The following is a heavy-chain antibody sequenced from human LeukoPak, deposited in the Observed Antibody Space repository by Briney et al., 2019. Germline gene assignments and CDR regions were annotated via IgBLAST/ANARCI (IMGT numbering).Heavy chain of an antibody. J-gene: IGHJ6*03. CDR2: ISGSGGST. V-gene: IGHV3-23*01. CDR1: GFTFSSYA. D-gene: IGHD7-27*01. Sequence: GGSLRLSCAASGFTFSSYAMSWVRQAPGKGLEWVSAISGSGGSTYYADSVKGRFTISRDNSKNTLYLQMNSLRAEDTAVYYCAEVGELGYYYYYMDVWGKGTTVTVSS. CDR3: AEVGELGYYYYYMDV.